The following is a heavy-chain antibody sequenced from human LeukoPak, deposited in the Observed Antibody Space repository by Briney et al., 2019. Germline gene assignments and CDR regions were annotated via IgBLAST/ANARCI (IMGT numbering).Heavy chain of an antibody. J-gene: IGHJ6*02. Sequence: GGSLRLSCAASGFTFSSYGMHWVRQAPGKGLEWVAVIWYDGSNKYYADSVKGRFTISRDNSKNTLYLQMNSLRAEDTAVYYCAREVPAAVYGMDVWGQGTTVTVS. CDR3: AREVPAAVYGMDV. D-gene: IGHD2-2*01. CDR1: GFTFSSYG. V-gene: IGHV3-33*01. CDR2: IWYDGSNK.